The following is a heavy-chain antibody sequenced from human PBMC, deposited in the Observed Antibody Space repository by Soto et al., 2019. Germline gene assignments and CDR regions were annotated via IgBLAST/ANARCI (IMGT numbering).Heavy chain of an antibody. V-gene: IGHV4-4*02. D-gene: IGHD3-3*01. CDR3: ARVGDFWSGTRNNWFDP. J-gene: IGHJ5*02. Sequence: PSETLSLTCAVSSGSSSSSNWWSWVRQPPGKGLEWIGEIYHSGSTNYNPSLKSRVTISVDKSKNQFSLKLSSVTAADTAVYYCARVGDFWSGTRNNWFDPWGQGTLVTVSS. CDR2: IYHSGST. CDR1: SGSSSSSNW.